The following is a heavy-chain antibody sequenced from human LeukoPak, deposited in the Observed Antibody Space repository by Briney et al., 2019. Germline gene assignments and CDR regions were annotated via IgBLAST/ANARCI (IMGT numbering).Heavy chain of an antibody. V-gene: IGHV3-30*18. CDR1: GFTFSSYG. CDR2: ISYDGSNK. J-gene: IGHJ4*02. Sequence: GGSLRLSCGASGFTFSSYGMHWVRQAPGKGLEWVAVISYDGSNKYYADSVKGRFTISRDNSKNTLYLQMNSLRAEDTAVYYCAKDDTLEYYYDSSGYYPSDYWGQGTLVTVSS. D-gene: IGHD3-22*01. CDR3: AKDDTLEYYYDSSGYYPSDY.